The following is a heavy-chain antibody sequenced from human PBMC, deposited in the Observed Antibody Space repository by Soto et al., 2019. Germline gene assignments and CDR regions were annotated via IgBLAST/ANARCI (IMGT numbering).Heavy chain of an antibody. J-gene: IGHJ6*03. CDR1: GGSFSGYY. Sequence: SETLSLTCAVYGGSFSGYYWSWIRQPPGKGLEWIGEINHSGSTNYNPSLKSRVTISVDTSKNQFSLKLSSVTAADTAVYYCARGRRTTILYYYYYYMDVWGKGTTVTVSS. V-gene: IGHV4-34*01. CDR3: ARGRRTTILYYYYYYMDV. CDR2: INHSGST. D-gene: IGHD4-4*01.